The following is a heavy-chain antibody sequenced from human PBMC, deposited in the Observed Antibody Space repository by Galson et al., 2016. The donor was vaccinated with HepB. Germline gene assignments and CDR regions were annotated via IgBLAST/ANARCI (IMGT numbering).Heavy chain of an antibody. CDR2: IYPGDSDT. J-gene: IGHJ3*02. CDR3: ARHVREPADLCSLDI. V-gene: IGHV5-51*01. Sequence: QSGAEVKKPGESLKISCRPSGYTFSAYWIGWVRQMPGKGLEWMGIIYPGDSDTKYSPSFQGQVTISVDKSTFTAYLQWSSLQASDTAIYYCARHVREPADLCSLDIWGQGTMVTVSS. CDR1: GYTFSAYW. D-gene: IGHD2-8*01.